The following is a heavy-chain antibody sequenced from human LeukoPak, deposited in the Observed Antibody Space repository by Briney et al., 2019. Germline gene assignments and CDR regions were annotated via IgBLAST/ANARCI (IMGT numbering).Heavy chain of an antibody. V-gene: IGHV3-48*01. CDR1: GFTFSSYS. Sequence: GGSLRLSCAASGFTFSSYSMNWVRQAPGKGLEWVSYMCCDGSPIYYADSVKGRFTISRDSAKNSLYLQMKTLRAEDTAVYYCASSEWNYVRHLVYWGQGSLVTVSS. CDR3: ASSEWNYVRHLVY. D-gene: IGHD3-10*02. CDR2: MCCDGSPI. J-gene: IGHJ4*02.